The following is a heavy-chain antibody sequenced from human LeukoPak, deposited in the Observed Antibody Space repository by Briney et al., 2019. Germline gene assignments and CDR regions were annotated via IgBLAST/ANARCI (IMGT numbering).Heavy chain of an antibody. CDR3: ARTQRLLWFGSSFDY. Sequence: ASVKVSCKASGYTFSGYYMHWVRQAPGQGLEWMGWINPNSGGTNYAQKFQDRVTMTRDTSISTAYMDLSRLTSDDTAVYYCARTQRLLWFGSSFDYWGQGTLVTVSS. D-gene: IGHD3-10*01. CDR1: GYTFSGYY. CDR2: INPNSGGT. J-gene: IGHJ4*02. V-gene: IGHV1-2*02.